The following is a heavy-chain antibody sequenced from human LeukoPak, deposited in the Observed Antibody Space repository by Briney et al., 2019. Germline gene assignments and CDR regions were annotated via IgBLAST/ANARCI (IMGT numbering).Heavy chain of an antibody. J-gene: IGHJ3*02. Sequence: SVKVSCKASGYTFTSYGISWVRQAPGQGLEWMGGIIPIFGTANYAQKFQGRVTITTDESTSTAYMELSSLRSEDTAVYYCARDIPNDYGDSTILGGAFDIWGQGTMVTVSS. CDR3: ARDIPNDYGDSTILGGAFDI. CDR1: GYTFTSYG. CDR2: IIPIFGTA. V-gene: IGHV1-69*05. D-gene: IGHD4-17*01.